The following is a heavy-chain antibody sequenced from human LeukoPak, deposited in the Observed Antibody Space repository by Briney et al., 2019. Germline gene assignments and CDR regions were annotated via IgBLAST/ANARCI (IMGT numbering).Heavy chain of an antibody. CDR3: ATVAAAGTDVRIGDY. CDR1: GFSISSSYY. J-gene: IGHJ4*02. D-gene: IGHD6-13*01. Sequence: SETLSLTCTVSGFSISSSYYWSWIRQPPGKRLEWIGYIYYSGSTNYNPSLKSRVTISVDTSKNQFSLKLSSVTAADTAVYYCATVAAAGTDVRIGDYWGQGTLVTVSS. CDR2: IYYSGST. V-gene: IGHV4-59*08.